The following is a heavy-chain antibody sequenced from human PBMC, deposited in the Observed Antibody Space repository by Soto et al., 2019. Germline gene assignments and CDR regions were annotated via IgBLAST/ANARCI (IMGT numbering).Heavy chain of an antibody. CDR2: ISAYNGNT. CDR1: AYTFTNYF. D-gene: IGHD3-22*01. V-gene: IGHV1-18*01. J-gene: IGHJ4*02. Sequence: GDSVKVSCKASAYTFTNYFISWVRQAPGQGLEWMGWISAYNGNTIYAQRLQDRVTMTTDTSTSTAYMELRSLRSDDTAVYYCASGTMIVDRSFSFDYWAQGTLVTVSS. CDR3: ASGTMIVDRSFSFDY.